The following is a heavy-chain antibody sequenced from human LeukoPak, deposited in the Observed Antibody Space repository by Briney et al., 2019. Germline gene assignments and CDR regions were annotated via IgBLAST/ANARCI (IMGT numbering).Heavy chain of an antibody. D-gene: IGHD3-22*01. V-gene: IGHV3-64*04. Sequence: GGSLRLSCSASGFTFTNYVMYWVRQAPGKGLECVSGISSNGGNTYYADSVKGRFTISRDNSKNTLYLQMNSLRAEDTAVYYCARGENYDSSGYDSYFDYWGQGTLVTVSS. CDR2: ISSNGGNT. CDR3: ARGENYDSSGYDSYFDY. CDR1: GFTFTNYV. J-gene: IGHJ4*02.